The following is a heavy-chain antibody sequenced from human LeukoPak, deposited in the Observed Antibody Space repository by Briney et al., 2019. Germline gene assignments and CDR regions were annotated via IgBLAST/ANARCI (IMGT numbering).Heavy chain of an antibody. CDR2: ISSSSNYI. D-gene: IGHD3-10*01. CDR1: GFTFSTYT. Sequence: GGSLRLSCAASGFTFSTYTMNWVRQAPGKGLEWVSSISSSSNYIYYADSVQGRFTISRDNAKNSLYLQMNSLGAEDTAVYYCARDPNASGIYYSRYYLDYWGQGTLVTVSS. CDR3: ARDPNASGIYYSRYYLDY. J-gene: IGHJ4*02. V-gene: IGHV3-21*01.